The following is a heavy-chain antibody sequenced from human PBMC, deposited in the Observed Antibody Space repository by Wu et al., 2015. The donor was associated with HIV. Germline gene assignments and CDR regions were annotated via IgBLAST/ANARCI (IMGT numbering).Heavy chain of an antibody. CDR1: GYTFAGYF. V-gene: IGHV1-2*02. Sequence: QVQLVQSGAEVKKPGASVKVSCKASGYTFAGYFIHWVRQAPGQGLEWMGWINPNSGDTNYAQKFQGRVTMTRDMSISTAYMELSRLRSDDTAVYYCARDMGHDYGESSFGAGGRVTRYGTVRGPGT. CDR3: ARDMGHDYGESSFGAGGRVTRYGTV. J-gene: IGHJ4*02. D-gene: IGHD4-17*01. CDR2: INPNSGDT.